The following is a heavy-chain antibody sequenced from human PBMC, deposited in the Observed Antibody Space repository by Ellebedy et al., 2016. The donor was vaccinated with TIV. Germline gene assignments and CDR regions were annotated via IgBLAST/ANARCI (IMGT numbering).Heavy chain of an antibody. CDR2: IYSGGST. V-gene: IGHV3-66*01. J-gene: IGHJ4*02. CDR1: GFTVSSNY. D-gene: IGHD5-24*01. CDR3: AREGDGYNRGDFDY. Sequence: GESLKISCAASGFTVSSNYMSWVRQAPGKGLEWVSVIYSGGSTYYADSVKGRFTISRDNSKNTLYLQMNSLRAEDTAVYYCAREGDGYNRGDFDYWGQGTLVTVSS.